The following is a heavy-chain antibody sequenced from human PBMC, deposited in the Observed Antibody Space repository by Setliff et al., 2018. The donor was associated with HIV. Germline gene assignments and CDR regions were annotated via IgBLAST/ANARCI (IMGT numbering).Heavy chain of an antibody. CDR3: ARVSDTGVDPPTHRDY. V-gene: IGHV7-4-1*02. CDR1: GYTFTNYA. J-gene: IGHJ4*02. Sequence: AASVKVSCKTSGYTFTNYALNWVRQAPGQGLEWMGWINTNTGNPTYAQGFTGRFVFSLDTSVSTAYLQISSLKAEDSAIYYCARVSDTGVDPPTHRDYWGQGTPVTVSS. CDR2: INTNTGNP. D-gene: IGHD1-1*01.